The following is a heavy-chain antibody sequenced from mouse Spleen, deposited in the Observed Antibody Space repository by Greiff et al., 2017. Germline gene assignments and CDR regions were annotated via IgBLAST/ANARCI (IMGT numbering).Heavy chain of an antibody. J-gene: IGHJ1*01. V-gene: IGHV1-80*01. CDR2: IYPGDGDT. D-gene: IGHD1-1*01. Sequence: VQLQQSGAELVKPGASVKISCKASGYAFSSYWMNWVKQRPGKGLEWIGQIYPGDGDTNYNGKFKGKATLTADKSSSTAYMQLSSLTSEDSAVYFCAREGESYYGTGGYFDVWGAGTTVTVSS. CDR3: AREGESYYGTGGYFDV. CDR1: GYAFSSYW.